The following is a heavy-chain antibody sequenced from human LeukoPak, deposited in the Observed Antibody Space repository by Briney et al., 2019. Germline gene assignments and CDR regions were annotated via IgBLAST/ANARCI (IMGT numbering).Heavy chain of an antibody. CDR1: GGSISSYY. J-gene: IGHJ6*02. V-gene: IGHV4-59*01. CDR3: ARELRYFDWLLTEYYYGMDV. Sequence: PSETLSLTCTVSGGSISSYYWSWIRQPPGKGLEWIGYIYYSGSTNYNPSLKSRVTISVDTSKNQFSLKLSSVTAADTAVYYCARELRYFDWLLTEYYYGMDVWGQGTTVAVSS. D-gene: IGHD3-9*01. CDR2: IYYSGST.